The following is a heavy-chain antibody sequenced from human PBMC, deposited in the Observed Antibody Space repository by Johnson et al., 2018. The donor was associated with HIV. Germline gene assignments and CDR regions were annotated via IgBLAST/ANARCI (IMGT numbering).Heavy chain of an antibody. CDR2: LLSDGSNK. V-gene: IGHV3-30*03. Sequence: QVQLVESGGGLVQPGRSLRLSCAASGFTFDDYAMHWVRQAPGKGLEWVAFLLSDGSNKNYADSVKGRFTISRDNSKNTVYLQMNSLRVEDTAVYYCAREMNAGNDAFDIWGQGTMVTVSS. CDR1: GFTFDDYA. CDR3: AREMNAGNDAFDI. J-gene: IGHJ3*02.